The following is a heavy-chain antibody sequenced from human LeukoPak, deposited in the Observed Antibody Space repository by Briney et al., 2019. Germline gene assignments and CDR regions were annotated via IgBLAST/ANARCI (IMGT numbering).Heavy chain of an antibody. CDR2: MNPNSGNT. J-gene: IGHJ4*02. CDR3: ARGKILVAAPYYFDY. V-gene: IGHV1-8*03. CDR1: GYTFTSYD. D-gene: IGHD2-15*01. Sequence: ASVKVSCKASGYTFTSYDINWVRQATGQGLEWMGWMNPNSGNTGYAQKFQGRVTITRNTSISTAYMELSSLRSEDTAVYYCARGKILVAAPYYFDYWGQGTLVTVSS.